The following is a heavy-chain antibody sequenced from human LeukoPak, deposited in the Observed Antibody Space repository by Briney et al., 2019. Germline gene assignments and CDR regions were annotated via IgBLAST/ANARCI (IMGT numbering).Heavy chain of an antibody. V-gene: IGHV4-38-2*02. Sequence: PSETLSLTCTVSGYSISSGYYWGWIRPPPGKRLEWIGNSYHTGTTYYNPSLKSRVTISLDTSRNQFSLKLGSVTAADTAVYYCAREVTMIGRLRFDPWGQGTLVTVSS. D-gene: IGHD3-22*01. CDR2: SYHTGTT. CDR3: AREVTMIGRLRFDP. CDR1: GYSISSGYY. J-gene: IGHJ5*02.